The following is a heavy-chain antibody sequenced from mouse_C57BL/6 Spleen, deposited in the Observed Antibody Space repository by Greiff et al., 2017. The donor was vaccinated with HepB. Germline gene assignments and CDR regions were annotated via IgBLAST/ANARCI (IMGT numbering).Heavy chain of an antibody. CDR2: INYDGSST. CDR3: ARDPGDYYGSLWYFDV. D-gene: IGHD1-1*01. V-gene: IGHV5-16*01. CDR1: GFTFSDYY. J-gene: IGHJ1*03. Sequence: EVQLVESEGGLVQPGSSMKLSCTASGFTFSDYYMAWVRQVPEKGLEWVANINYDGSSTYYLDSLKSRFIISRDNAKNILYLQMSSLKSEDTATYYCARDPGDYYGSLWYFDVWGTGTTVTVSS.